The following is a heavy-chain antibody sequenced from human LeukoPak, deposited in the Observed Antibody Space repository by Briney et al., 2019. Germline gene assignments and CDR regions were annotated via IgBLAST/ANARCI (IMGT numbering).Heavy chain of an antibody. J-gene: IGHJ3*02. V-gene: IGHV3-11*01. Sequence: EPGGSLRLSCAVSGFTFSDYYMSWIRQAPGKGLEWVSYISRSGSTIYNADSVKGRFTISRDNAKNSLYLQMNSLRAEDTALYYCARDQNYDIPYAFDIWGQGTMVTVSS. D-gene: IGHD3-22*01. CDR2: ISRSGSTI. CDR3: ARDQNYDIPYAFDI. CDR1: GFTFSDYY.